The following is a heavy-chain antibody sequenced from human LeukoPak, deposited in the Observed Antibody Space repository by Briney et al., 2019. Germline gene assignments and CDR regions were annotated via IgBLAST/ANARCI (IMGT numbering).Heavy chain of an antibody. CDR1: GFSFSETW. CDR3: AKGYYGSGSYGWFDY. CDR2: IRGDGSDA. V-gene: IGHV3-74*01. J-gene: IGHJ4*02. D-gene: IGHD3-10*01. Sequence: GGSLRLSCAASGFSFSETWMHWVRQVPGRGLVWVSRIRGDGSDARYAESVKGRFTISRDNSKNTLFLHMNSLRAEDTAVYSCAKGYYGSGSYGWFDYWGQGTLVTVSS.